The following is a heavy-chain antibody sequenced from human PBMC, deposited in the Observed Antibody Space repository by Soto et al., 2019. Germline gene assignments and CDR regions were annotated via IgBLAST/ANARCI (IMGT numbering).Heavy chain of an antibody. CDR2: ISGSGGRT. D-gene: IGHD3-9*01. CDR3: AKLPQYDILTGYLNHFDY. CDR1: GFTFSSYA. V-gene: IGHV3-23*01. Sequence: GGSLRLSCAASGFTFSSYAMSWVRQAPGKGLECVSPISGSGGRTYYPDSVKGRLTISRDNSKNTLYLHMNSLRAEDTAVYYCAKLPQYDILTGYLNHFDYWGQGTLVTVSS. J-gene: IGHJ4*02.